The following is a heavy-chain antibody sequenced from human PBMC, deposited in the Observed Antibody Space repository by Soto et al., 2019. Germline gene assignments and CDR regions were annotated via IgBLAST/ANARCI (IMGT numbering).Heavy chain of an antibody. V-gene: IGHV4-59*01. D-gene: IGHD2-15*01. CDR3: AAAPRY. J-gene: IGHJ4*02. CDR2: IYYSGST. Sequence: QVQLQESGPGLVKPSETLSLTCSVSGGSISGYYWSWIRQTPEKGLEWIGYIYYSGSTNYNPSLQSRVTMLIDMSKNQFSLKLTSVSAADTAVYYCAAAPRYWGQGILVTVSS. CDR1: GGSISGYY.